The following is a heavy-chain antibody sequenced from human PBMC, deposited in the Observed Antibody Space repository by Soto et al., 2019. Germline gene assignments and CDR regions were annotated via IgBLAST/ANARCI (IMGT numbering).Heavy chain of an antibody. D-gene: IGHD6-19*01. CDR1: GFTVSSNY. CDR3: ARSSGWHGREYFPH. CDR2: IYSGGST. J-gene: IGHJ1*01. V-gene: IGHV3-53*02. Sequence: EVQLVETGGGLIQPGGSLRLSCAASGFTVSSNYMSWVRQAPGKGLEWVSVIYSGGSTYYADSVKGRFTISRDNSKNTLYLQMNSLRAEDTAVYYCARSSGWHGREYFPHWGQGTLVTVSS.